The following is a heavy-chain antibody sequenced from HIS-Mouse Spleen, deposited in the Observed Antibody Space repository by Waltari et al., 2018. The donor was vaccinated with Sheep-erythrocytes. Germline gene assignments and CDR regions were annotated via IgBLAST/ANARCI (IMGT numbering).Heavy chain of an antibody. J-gene: IGHJ4*02. V-gene: IGHV4-59*08. CDR3: ARLELGQFDY. D-gene: IGHD1-26*01. CDR1: GGSLSSYY. Sequence: CPGLVKPSETLSLTCTVSGGSLSSYYWSWIRQPPGKGLEWIGYIYYSGSTNYNPSLKSRVTISVDTSKNQFSLKLSSVTAADTAVYYCARLELGQFDYWGQGTLVTVSS. CDR2: IYYSGST.